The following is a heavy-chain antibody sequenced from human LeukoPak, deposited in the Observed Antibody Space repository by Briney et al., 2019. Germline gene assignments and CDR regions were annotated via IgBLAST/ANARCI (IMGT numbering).Heavy chain of an antibody. J-gene: IGHJ4*02. CDR3: AREGRDFWSGYSLATGPFDY. D-gene: IGHD3-3*01. CDR2: IIPIFGTA. Sequence: ASVKVSCKASGYTFTSYDINWVRQAPGQGLEWMGGIIPIFGTANYAQKFQGRVTITADESTNTAYMELSNLRSEDTAVYYCAREGRDFWSGYSLATGPFDYWGQGTLVTVSS. V-gene: IGHV1-69*13. CDR1: GYTFTSYD.